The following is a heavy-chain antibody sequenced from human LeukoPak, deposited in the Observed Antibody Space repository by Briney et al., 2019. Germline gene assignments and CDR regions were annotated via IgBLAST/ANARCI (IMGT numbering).Heavy chain of an antibody. D-gene: IGHD2-2*01. Sequence: GGSLRLSCAASELTFSNYWMSWVRQAPGKGLEWVANIKEDGNEKYYVDSVKGRFTISRDNAKKLLYLQMNSLRAEDTAVYYCARDRSRFYYWGQGTLVTVSS. V-gene: IGHV3-7*01. CDR1: ELTFSNYW. CDR2: IKEDGNEK. CDR3: ARDRSRFYY. J-gene: IGHJ4*02.